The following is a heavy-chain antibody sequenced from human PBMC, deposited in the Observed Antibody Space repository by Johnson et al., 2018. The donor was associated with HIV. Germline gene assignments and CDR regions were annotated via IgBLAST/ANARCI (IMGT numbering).Heavy chain of an antibody. J-gene: IGHJ3*01. Sequence: MQLVESGGGLVQPGESLRLSCVVSGFTFKNYWMTWVHQAPGTGLAWVAYIRQDGGATEYLDSVKGRFTISRDNAKNSLYLQMSSLRVEDTAVYYCASGHMWSAFWGQGTMVTVSS. CDR3: ASGHMWSAF. CDR2: IRQDGGAT. V-gene: IGHV3-7*01. CDR1: GFTFKNYW. D-gene: IGHD2-21*01.